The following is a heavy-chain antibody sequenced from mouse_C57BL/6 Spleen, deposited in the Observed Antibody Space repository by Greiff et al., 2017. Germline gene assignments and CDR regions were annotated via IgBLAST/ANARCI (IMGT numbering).Heavy chain of an antibody. CDR3: TRERDGYYLDY. Sequence: EVQGVESGEGLVKPGGSLKLSCAASGFTFSSYAMSWVRQTPEKRLEWVAYISSGGDYIYYADTVKGRFPISRDNARNTLYLQMSSLKSEDTAMYYCTRERDGYYLDYWGQGTSVTVSS. CDR2: ISSGGDYI. D-gene: IGHD2-3*01. J-gene: IGHJ4*01. CDR1: GFTFSSYA. V-gene: IGHV5-9-1*02.